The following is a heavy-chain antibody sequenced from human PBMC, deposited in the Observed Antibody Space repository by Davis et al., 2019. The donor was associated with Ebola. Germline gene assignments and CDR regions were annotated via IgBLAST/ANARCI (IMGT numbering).Heavy chain of an antibody. CDR1: GFTFSNYW. D-gene: IGHD3-16*01. CDR2: INTDESST. V-gene: IGHV3-74*01. Sequence: GESLKISYAASGFTFSNYWMHWVRQAPGKGLVWVSRINTDESSTNYADSVQGRFTISRDNAKNTLYLQMNSLRTEDTAVYYCTRGGAWGASNGMDVWGKGTTVTVSS. CDR3: TRGGAWGASNGMDV. J-gene: IGHJ6*04.